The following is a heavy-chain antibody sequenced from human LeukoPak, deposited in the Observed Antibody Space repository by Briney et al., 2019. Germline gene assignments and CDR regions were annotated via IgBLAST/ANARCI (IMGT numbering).Heavy chain of an antibody. V-gene: IGHV3-13*01. CDR2: IGTAGDA. D-gene: IGHD3-10*02. J-gene: IGHJ4*02. CDR3: ARGYVCSYDC. Sequence: GGSLRLSCVASGFPFSSYDMHWVRQATGKGLEWVSAIGTAGDAYYPGTVRGRFTISRENAKNSLYLQMNSLRADDTAVYYCARGYVCSYDCWGQGIMVTVSS. CDR1: GFPFSSYD.